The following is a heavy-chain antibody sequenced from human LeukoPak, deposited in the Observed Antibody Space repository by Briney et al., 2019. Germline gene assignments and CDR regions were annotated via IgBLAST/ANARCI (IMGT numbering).Heavy chain of an antibody. V-gene: IGHV4-34*01. Sequence: SETLSLTCAVYGGSFSGYYWSWIRQPPGKGLEWIGEINHSGSTNYNPSLKSRVTISVDTSKNQFSLKLSSVTTADTAVYYCVRGPYGASISKWFDPWGQGTQVIVSP. CDR1: GGSFSGYY. CDR3: VRGPYGASISKWFDP. D-gene: IGHD4/OR15-4a*01. CDR2: INHSGST. J-gene: IGHJ5*02.